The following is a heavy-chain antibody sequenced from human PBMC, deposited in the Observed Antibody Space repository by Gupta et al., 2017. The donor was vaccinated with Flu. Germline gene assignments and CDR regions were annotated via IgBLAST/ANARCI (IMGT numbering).Heavy chain of an antibody. CDR1: GFTFSSYG. V-gene: IGHV3-33*01. CDR3: ARDMASHDYFLLGMDV. J-gene: IGHJ6*02. D-gene: IGHD2/OR15-2a*01. Sequence: QVQLVESGGGVVQPGRSLRLSCAASGFTFSSYGLHWVRQAPGKGLEWVAVIWYDGSNKYYADSVKGRFTISRDNSKNTLYLQMNSLRAEDTAVYYCARDMASHDYFLLGMDVWGQGTTVTVSS. CDR2: IWYDGSNK.